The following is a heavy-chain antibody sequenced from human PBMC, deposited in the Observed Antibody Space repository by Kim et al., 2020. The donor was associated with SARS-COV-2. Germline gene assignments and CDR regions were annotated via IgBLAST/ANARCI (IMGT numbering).Heavy chain of an antibody. D-gene: IGHD3-22*01. CDR1: GYTFTSYY. Sequence: ASVKVSCKASGYTFTSYYMHWVRQAPGQGLEWMGIINPSGGSTSYAQKFQGRVTMTRDTSTSTVYMELSSLRSEDTAVYYCARVDGYYDSSGYYKDAEYFQHWGQGTLVTVSS. CDR3: ARVDGYYDSSGYYKDAEYFQH. V-gene: IGHV1-46*01. CDR2: INPSGGST. J-gene: IGHJ1*01.